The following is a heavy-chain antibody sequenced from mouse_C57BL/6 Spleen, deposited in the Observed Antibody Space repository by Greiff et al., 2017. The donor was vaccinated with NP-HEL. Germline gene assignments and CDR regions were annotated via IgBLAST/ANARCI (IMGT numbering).Heavy chain of an antibody. CDR1: GYTFTSYW. D-gene: IGHD2-5*01. CDR2: IDPSDSYT. CDR3: ARPAYYSNYFDY. V-gene: IGHV1-69*01. J-gene: IGHJ2*01. Sequence: QVQLKQPGAELVMPGASVKLSCKASGYTFTSYWMHWVKQRPGQGLEWIGEIDPSDSYTNYNQKFKGKSTLTVDKSSSTANMQLSSLTSEDSAVYYCARPAYYSNYFDYWGQGTTLTVSS.